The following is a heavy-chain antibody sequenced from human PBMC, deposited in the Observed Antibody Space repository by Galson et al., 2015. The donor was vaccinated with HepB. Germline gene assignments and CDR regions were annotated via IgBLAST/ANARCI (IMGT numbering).Heavy chain of an antibody. V-gene: IGHV4-59*01. J-gene: IGHJ4*02. CDR1: GGSISSYY. CDR3: ARVYCSSDCSYDY. Sequence: SETLSLTCTVSGGSISSYYWSWIRQPPGKGLEWIGYIYYSGSTNSNPSPKSRVTISVDTSKNQFSLKLSSVTAADTAVYYCARVYCSSDCSYDYWGQGTLVTVSS. CDR2: IYYSGST. D-gene: IGHD2-21*02.